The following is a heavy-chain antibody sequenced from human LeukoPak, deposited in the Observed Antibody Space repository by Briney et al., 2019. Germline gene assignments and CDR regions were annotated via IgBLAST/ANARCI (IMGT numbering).Heavy chain of an antibody. CDR3: AKGARGMEMATNFDY. J-gene: IGHJ4*02. Sequence: GGSLRLSCAASGFTFSSYWMHWVRQAPGKGLEWVSAISGSGGSTYYADSVKGRFTISRDNSKNTLYLQMNSLRAEDTAVYYCAKGARGMEMATNFDYWGQGTLVTVSS. CDR1: GFTFSSYW. D-gene: IGHD5-24*01. V-gene: IGHV3-23*01. CDR2: ISGSGGST.